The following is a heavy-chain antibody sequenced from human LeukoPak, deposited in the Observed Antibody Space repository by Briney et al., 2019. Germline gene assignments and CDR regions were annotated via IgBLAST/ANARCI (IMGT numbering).Heavy chain of an antibody. CDR1: GGTFSSYA. CDR2: IIPIFGTA. Sequence: SVKVSCKASGGTFSSYAISWVRQAPGQGLEWMGGIIPIFGTANYAQKFQGRVTITADESTGTAYMELSSLRSEDTAVYYCARVRQDDIVVVTAINWYFDLWGRGTLVTVSS. D-gene: IGHD2-21*02. CDR3: ARVRQDDIVVVTAINWYFDL. J-gene: IGHJ2*01. V-gene: IGHV1-69*13.